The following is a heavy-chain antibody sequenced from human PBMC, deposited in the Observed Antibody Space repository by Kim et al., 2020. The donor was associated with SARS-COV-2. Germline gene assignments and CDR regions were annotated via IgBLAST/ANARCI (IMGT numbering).Heavy chain of an antibody. CDR3: ARTRPDQFDP. V-gene: IGHV4-31*02. Sequence: STYCDPSLKSRVTRSVDTSKNQFSLKLSSVTAADTAVYYCARTRPDQFDPWGQGTLVTISS. J-gene: IGHJ5*02. CDR2: ST.